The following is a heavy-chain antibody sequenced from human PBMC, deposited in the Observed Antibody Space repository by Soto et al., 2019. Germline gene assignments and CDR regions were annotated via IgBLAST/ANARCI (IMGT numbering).Heavy chain of an antibody. D-gene: IGHD3-22*01. J-gene: IGHJ6*02. Sequence: ASVKASCKASGYTFTSYGISWVRQAPGQGLEWMGWISAYNGNTNYAQKLQGRVTMTTDTSTSTAYMELRSLRSDDTAVYYCARVIVGDSSGYPYYYYGMDVWGQGTTVTVSS. CDR3: ARVIVGDSSGYPYYYYGMDV. CDR1: GYTFTSYG. V-gene: IGHV1-18*01. CDR2: ISAYNGNT.